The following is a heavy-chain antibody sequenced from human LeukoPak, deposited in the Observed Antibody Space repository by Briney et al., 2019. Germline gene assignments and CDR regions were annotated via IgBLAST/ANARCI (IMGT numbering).Heavy chain of an antibody. CDR3: ARGCKCSYYYGSGKYYYMDV. V-gene: IGHV3-21*01. Sequence: PGGSLRLACAASGFTFSSYAMSWVRQAPGKGLEWVSSISSSSSYIYYADSVKGRFTISRDNAKNSLYLQMNSLRAEDTAVYYCARGCKCSYYYGSGKYYYMDVWGKGTTVTVSS. D-gene: IGHD3-10*01. J-gene: IGHJ6*03. CDR2: ISSSSSYI. CDR1: GFTFSSYA.